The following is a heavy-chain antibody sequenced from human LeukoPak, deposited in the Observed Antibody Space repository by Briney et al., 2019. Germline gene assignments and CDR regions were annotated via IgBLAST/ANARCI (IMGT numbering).Heavy chain of an antibody. CDR1: GLIFNNYA. Sequence: GGSLRLSCEASGLIFNNYAMSWVRQAPGKGLEWVSAIRGSGGSTYYADSVKGRFTISRDNSKNTLDLQMNSLRVEDTAVYYCAKIGHFYYYYYMDVWGKGTTVTVSS. V-gene: IGHV3-23*01. CDR2: IRGSGGST. CDR3: AKIGHFYYYYYMDV. J-gene: IGHJ6*03.